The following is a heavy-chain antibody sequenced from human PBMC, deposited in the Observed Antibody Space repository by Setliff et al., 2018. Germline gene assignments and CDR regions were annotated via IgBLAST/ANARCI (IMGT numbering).Heavy chain of an antibody. D-gene: IGHD3-10*01. CDR1: GDPISSSNW. CDR2: IYHSGST. Sequence: SETLSLTCAVSGDPISSSNWWNWVRQPPGKGLEWIGEIYHSGSTKYNPSLKSRVTISVDKSKNQFSLKLTSVTAADTAVYYCARHHRGVIISWFDPWGQGTLVTVSS. J-gene: IGHJ5*02. CDR3: ARHHRGVIISWFDP. V-gene: IGHV4-4*02.